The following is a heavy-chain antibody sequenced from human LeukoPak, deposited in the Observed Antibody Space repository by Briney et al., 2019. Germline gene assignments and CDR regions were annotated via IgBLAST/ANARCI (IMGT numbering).Heavy chain of an antibody. CDR2: IYYSGNT. V-gene: IGHV4-59*04. D-gene: IGHD2-15*01. CDR3: ARQGSAYYFDF. Sequence: PSETLSLTCTVSGGSISSYYWSWIRQPPGKGLEWIGNIYYSGNTYYNASLKSQVSISIDTSKNQFSLKLTSVTAADTAVYYCARQGSAYYFDFWGQGLLVTVSS. J-gene: IGHJ4*02. CDR1: GGSISSYY.